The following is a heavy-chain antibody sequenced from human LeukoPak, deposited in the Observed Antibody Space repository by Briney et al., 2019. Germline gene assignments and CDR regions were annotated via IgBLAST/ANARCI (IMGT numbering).Heavy chain of an antibody. CDR3: AAPGYSSSWDDWFDP. Sequence: GGSLTLSCAASGFTFSSYAMSWVRQAPGKGLEWVSAISGSGGSTYYADSVKGRFTISRDNSKNTLYLQMNSLRAEDTAVDYCAAPGYSSSWDDWFDPWGQGTLVTVSS. D-gene: IGHD6-13*01. J-gene: IGHJ5*02. V-gene: IGHV3-23*01. CDR1: GFTFSSYA. CDR2: ISGSGGST.